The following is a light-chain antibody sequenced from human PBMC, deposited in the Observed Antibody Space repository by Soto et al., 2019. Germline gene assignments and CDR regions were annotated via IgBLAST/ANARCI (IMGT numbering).Light chain of an antibody. CDR1: SSDVGGYNS. Sequence: QSALTQPASVSGSPGLSIAISCTGTSSDVGGYNSVSWYQQHPGKAPKLMIYDVSNRPSGVSNRFSGSKSGNTASLTISGLQAEHEGDYYCSSYTTGGSYVFGTGTKVTVL. V-gene: IGLV2-14*01. CDR2: DVS. CDR3: SSYTTGGSYV. J-gene: IGLJ1*01.